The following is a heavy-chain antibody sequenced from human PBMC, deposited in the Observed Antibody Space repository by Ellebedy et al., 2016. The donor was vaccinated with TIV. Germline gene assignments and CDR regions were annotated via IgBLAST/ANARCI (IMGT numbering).Heavy chain of an antibody. J-gene: IGHJ4*02. CDR1: GFTFRSEW. CDR3: ARAHY. CDR2: IKEDGSEK. Sequence: PGGSLRLSCAASGFTFRSEWMSWVRQAPGKGLEWVANIKEDGSEKDYVDLVKGRFTISRDNAKNSLYRQMNNLRVEDTAVYYCARAHYWGQGTLVTVSS. V-gene: IGHV3-7*01. D-gene: IGHD3-10*01.